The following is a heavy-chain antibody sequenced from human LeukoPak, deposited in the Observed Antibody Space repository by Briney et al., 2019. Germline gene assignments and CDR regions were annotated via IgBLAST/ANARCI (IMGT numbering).Heavy chain of an antibody. CDR1: GFIFRSHG. J-gene: IGHJ4*02. D-gene: IGHD4-17*01. CDR2: ISPGGNTI. CDR3: ARVRGPTVTTMYFDY. Sequence: GGSLRLSCAGSGFIFRSHGMIWVRQAPGRGLEWVSYISPGGNTIYYADSMKGRFTISRDDAKNSLSLHMNSLRAEDTAVYYCARVRGPTVTTMYFDYWGQGTLVTVSS. V-gene: IGHV3-48*04.